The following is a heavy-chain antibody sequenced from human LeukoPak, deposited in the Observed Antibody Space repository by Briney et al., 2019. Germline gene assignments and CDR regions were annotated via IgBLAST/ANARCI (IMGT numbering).Heavy chain of an antibody. CDR2: LYHSGNT. V-gene: IGHV4-38-2*02. Sequence: SSETLFLTCTVSGYSISSGFYWGWIRQPPGKMLEWIGMLYHSGNTYYNPSLKSRVAMSLDTSKNQFSLKLSSVTAADTAVYYCAGSDSSGYLYYFDYWGQGTLVTVSS. CDR3: AGSDSSGYLYYFDY. J-gene: IGHJ4*02. D-gene: IGHD3-22*01. CDR1: GYSISSGFY.